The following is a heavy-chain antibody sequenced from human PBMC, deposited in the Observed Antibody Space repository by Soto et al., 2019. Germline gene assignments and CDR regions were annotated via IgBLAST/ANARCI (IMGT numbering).Heavy chain of an antibody. Sequence: GGSLRLSCAASGFTFSSYAMSWVRQAPGKGLEWVSAISGSGGSTYYADSVKGRFTISRDNSKNTLYLQMNSLRAEDTAVYYCAKEDGPWGYSNYDAFDIWGQGTMVTVSS. CDR2: ISGSGGST. D-gene: IGHD4-4*01. J-gene: IGHJ3*02. CDR3: AKEDGPWGYSNYDAFDI. V-gene: IGHV3-23*01. CDR1: GFTFSSYA.